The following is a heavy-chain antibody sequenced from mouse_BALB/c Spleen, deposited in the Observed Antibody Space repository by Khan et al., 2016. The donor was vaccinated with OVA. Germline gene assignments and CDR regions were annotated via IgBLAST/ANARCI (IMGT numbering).Heavy chain of an antibody. CDR3: ARQPYYHYNIMDY. V-gene: IGHV2-6-1*01. J-gene: IGHJ4*01. D-gene: IGHD2-10*01. CDR2: IWSDGTT. Sequence: QVQLKESGPGLAAPSQSLSITCTISGFSLTTYGVHWVRQPPGKGLEWLVVIWSDGTTNYNSALKSRMTITKDNSQSQVFLKMNSLQTDDTAIYFCARQPYYHYNIMDYWGQGTSVTVPS. CDR1: GFSLTTYG.